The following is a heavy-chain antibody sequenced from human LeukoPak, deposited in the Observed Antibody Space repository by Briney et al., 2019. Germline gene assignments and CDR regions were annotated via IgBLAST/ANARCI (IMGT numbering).Heavy chain of an antibody. CDR3: ARDKGSYYFFDY. CDR2: INAGNGNT. Sequence: ASVKVSCKASGYTFTSYAMHWLRQAPGQRLEWMGWINAGNGNTKYSQKFQGRVTITRDTSASTAYMELSNLRSEDTAVYYCARDKGSYYFFDYWGQGTLVTVSS. CDR1: GYTFTSYA. V-gene: IGHV1-3*01. D-gene: IGHD3-10*01. J-gene: IGHJ4*02.